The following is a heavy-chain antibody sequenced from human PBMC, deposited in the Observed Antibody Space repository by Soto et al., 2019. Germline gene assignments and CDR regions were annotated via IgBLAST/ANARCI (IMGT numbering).Heavy chain of an antibody. CDR3: SGCSGGACHQHYGMDV. J-gene: IGHJ6*02. Sequence: EVHLVESGGGLVKPGGSLRLSCAVSGFTFSSCIMNWVRQAPGKGLEWVSSISPSTSHIYYADSVKGRFTISRDNAKNSLFLQMNSLRAEDTAVYYCSGCSGGACHQHYGMDVWGQGTTVTVSS. V-gene: IGHV3-21*01. D-gene: IGHD2-15*01. CDR1: GFTFSSCI. CDR2: ISPSTSHI.